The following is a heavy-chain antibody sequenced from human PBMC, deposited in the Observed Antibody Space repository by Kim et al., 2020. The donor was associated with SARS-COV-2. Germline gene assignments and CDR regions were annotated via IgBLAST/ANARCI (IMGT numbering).Heavy chain of an antibody. CDR2: VFDSGST. J-gene: IGHJ2*01. CDR3: ARGKYYYDGCGNPRFWYFDI. Sequence: SETLSLTCTVSGGSISYYYWSWIRQPPGKGLEWIGYVFDSGSTKYNPSLKSRVTISLDTSKKQFSLQLTSVTAADTAVYYCARGKYYYDGCGNPRFWYFDIWGRGPLVTVSS. D-gene: IGHD3-22*01. CDR1: GGSISYYY. V-gene: IGHV4-59*01.